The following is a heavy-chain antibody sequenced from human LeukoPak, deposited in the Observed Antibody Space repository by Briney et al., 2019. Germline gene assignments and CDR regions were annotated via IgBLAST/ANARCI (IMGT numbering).Heavy chain of an antibody. CDR3: ARSSTFGGVIVIPYYYYYYGMDV. Sequence: ASVKVSCKAPGYTFTSYYMHWVRQAPGQGLEWMGIINPSGGSTSYAQKFQGRVTMTRDTSTSTVYMELSSLRSEDTAVYYCARSSTFGGVIVIPYYYYYYGMDVWGKGTTVTVSS. V-gene: IGHV1-46*01. D-gene: IGHD3-16*02. J-gene: IGHJ6*04. CDR1: GYTFTSYY. CDR2: INPSGGST.